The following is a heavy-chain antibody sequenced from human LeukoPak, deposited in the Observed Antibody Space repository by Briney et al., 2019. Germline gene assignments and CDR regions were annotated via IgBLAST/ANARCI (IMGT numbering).Heavy chain of an antibody. CDR3: AKTNLIVVPSTIRRGGFFDY. J-gene: IGHJ4*02. V-gene: IGHV3-23*01. Sequence: GGSLRLSCRTSGFTFSSYAMSWVRQAPGKGREWVSAIGGSGGSTYSADSVKGRFTISRDNSKNILYLQINSLRAEDTAIYYCAKTNLIVVPSTIRRGGFFDYWGQGTLVNVSS. D-gene: IGHD2-2*01. CDR2: IGGSGGST. CDR1: GFTFSSYA.